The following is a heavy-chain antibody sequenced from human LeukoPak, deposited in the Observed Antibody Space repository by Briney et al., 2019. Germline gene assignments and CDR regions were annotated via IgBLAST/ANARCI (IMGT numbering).Heavy chain of an antibody. CDR1: GFTFSSYA. CDR3: ANGPKAIQLTY. D-gene: IGHD5-18*01. Sequence: GGSLRLSCAATGFTFSSYAMSWVRQAPGKGLEWVSAISGSGGSTYYADSVKGRFTISRDNSKNTLYLQMNSLRAEDTAVYYCANGPKAIQLTYWGQETLVTVSS. J-gene: IGHJ4*02. V-gene: IGHV3-23*01. CDR2: ISGSGGST.